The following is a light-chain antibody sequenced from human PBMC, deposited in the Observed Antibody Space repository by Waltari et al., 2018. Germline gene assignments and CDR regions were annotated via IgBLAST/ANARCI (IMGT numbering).Light chain of an antibody. V-gene: IGLV2-11*01. CDR1: TSDVGGYNY. CDR2: DVS. J-gene: IGLJ2*01. CDR3: CSYAGSYTLV. Sequence: QSALTQPRSVSGSPGQSVTISCPGTTSDVGGYNYVSWYHQHPAKAPKLMIYDVSKRPSGVPDRFSGSKSGNTASLTISGLQAEDEADYYCCSYAGSYTLVFGGGTKLTVL.